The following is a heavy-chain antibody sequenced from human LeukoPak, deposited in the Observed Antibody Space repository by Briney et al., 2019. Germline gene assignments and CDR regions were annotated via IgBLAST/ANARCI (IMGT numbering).Heavy chain of an antibody. V-gene: IGHV3-48*03. J-gene: IGHJ4*02. CDR3: ARGGYVLRFLEWSYFDY. Sequence: GASLRLSCAASGFTFSSYEMNWVRQPPGKGLEWVSYISSSGSTIHYADSVKGRFTISRDNAKNSLYLQMNSQRAEDTAVYYCARGGYVLRFLEWSYFDYWGQGTLVTVSS. CDR1: GFTFSSYE. D-gene: IGHD3-3*01. CDR2: ISSSGSTI.